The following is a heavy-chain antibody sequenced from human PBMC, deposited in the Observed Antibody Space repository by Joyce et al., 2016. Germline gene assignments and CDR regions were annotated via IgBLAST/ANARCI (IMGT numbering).Heavy chain of an antibody. CDR3: VYNPPEGSYFWSGYPN. D-gene: IGHD3-3*01. Sequence: QITLKESGPTLVKPTQTLTLTCSFSGFSLSTSGVGVGWIRQPPGKALDWLGLIYWDDDKRYSPSLTSSLTITKYTSKNQVVLTMTNMDPVDTATYYCVYNPPEGSYFWSGYPNWGQGTLVTVSS. CDR1: GFSLSTSGVG. CDR2: IYWDDDK. J-gene: IGHJ4*02. V-gene: IGHV2-5*02.